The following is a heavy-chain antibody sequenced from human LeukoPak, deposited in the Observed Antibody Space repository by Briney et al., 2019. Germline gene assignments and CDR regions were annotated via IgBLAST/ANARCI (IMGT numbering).Heavy chain of an antibody. Sequence: GGSLRLSCAASGFTFSSYAMSWVRQAPGKGVEWVTAISGSGGSTYYADSVKGRFTISRDNSKNTLYLQMNSLRAEDTAVYYCARATFSSSTRGPFDYWGQGTLVTVSS. D-gene: IGHD2/OR15-2a*01. V-gene: IGHV3-23*01. J-gene: IGHJ4*02. CDR3: ARATFSSSTRGPFDY. CDR2: ISGSGGST. CDR1: GFTFSSYA.